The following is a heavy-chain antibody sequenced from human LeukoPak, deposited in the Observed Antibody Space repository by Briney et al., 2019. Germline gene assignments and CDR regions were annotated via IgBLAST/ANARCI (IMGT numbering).Heavy chain of an antibody. J-gene: IGHJ4*02. Sequence: PGGSLRLSCAASGFTFSSYAIHWVRQAPGKGLEWVAIISYDGSDKYYADSVKGRFTLSRDNSKNTLYLQMNSLRGEDTAVYYCARVFSGSLGPRGALGYWGQGTLVTVSS. CDR1: GFTFSSYA. D-gene: IGHD1-26*01. CDR3: ARVFSGSLGPRGALGY. CDR2: ISYDGSDK. V-gene: IGHV3-30*04.